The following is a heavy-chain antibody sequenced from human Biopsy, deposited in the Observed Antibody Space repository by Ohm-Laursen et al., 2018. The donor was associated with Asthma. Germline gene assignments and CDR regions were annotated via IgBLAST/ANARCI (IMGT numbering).Heavy chain of an antibody. J-gene: IGHJ4*02. CDR3: AKEVFPGWELRRGPDS. CDR2: ISFDGTNR. CDR1: GFIFSNYG. D-gene: IGHD1-26*01. Sequence: LSLTCAASGFIFSNYGMHWVRQAPGKGLDWAAVISFDGTNRNYTDSVKGRFTISRDNSRNTLHLEMNSLRAEDTAVYFCAKEVFPGWELRRGPDSWGQGTLVTVSS. V-gene: IGHV3-30*18.